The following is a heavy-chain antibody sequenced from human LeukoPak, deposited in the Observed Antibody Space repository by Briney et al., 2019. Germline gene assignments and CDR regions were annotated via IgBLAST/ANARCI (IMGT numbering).Heavy chain of an antibody. J-gene: IGHJ5*02. Sequence: ASVKVSCKASGYTFTGYYMHWVRQAPGQGLEWMGWINPNSGGTNYAQKFQGRVTITADKSTSTAYMELSSLRSEDTAVYYCARDLPKLEGNWFDPWGQGTLVTVSS. CDR3: ARDLPKLEGNWFDP. CDR1: GYTFTGYY. V-gene: IGHV1-2*02. CDR2: INPNSGGT.